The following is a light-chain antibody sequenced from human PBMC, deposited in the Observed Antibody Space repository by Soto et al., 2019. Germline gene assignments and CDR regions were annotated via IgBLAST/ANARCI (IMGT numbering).Light chain of an antibody. V-gene: IGKV1-39*01. Sequence: QLTQSPSSLSASVGDRVTITCRASQSIDIYSNWYQQKPGKAPKLLIYIASNLQGGVPSRFSGSGSGTDFTLTISSLQPEDFATYVCQPSYSPPTFGQGNKVEV. J-gene: IGKJ1*01. CDR1: QSIDIY. CDR3: QPSYSPPT. CDR2: IAS.